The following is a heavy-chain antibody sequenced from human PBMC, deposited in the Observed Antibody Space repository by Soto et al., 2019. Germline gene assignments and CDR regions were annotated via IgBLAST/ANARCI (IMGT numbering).Heavy chain of an antibody. CDR3: ASVLDY. V-gene: IGHV3-30*04. J-gene: IGHJ4*02. D-gene: IGHD3-10*02. CDR1: GFSFSSFA. CDR2: ISYHGSDK. Sequence: QVQLVGSGGGVVQPGRSLRLSCVASGFSFSSFAMHWVRQAPGKGREWVAVISYHGSDKYYADSVRGRFIVSRDNSQNTVYLQMNSLRVEDTAVYYCASVLDYWGQGIMVTVSS.